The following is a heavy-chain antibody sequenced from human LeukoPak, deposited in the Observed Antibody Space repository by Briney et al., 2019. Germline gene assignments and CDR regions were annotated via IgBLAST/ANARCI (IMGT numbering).Heavy chain of an antibody. V-gene: IGHV4-30-4*08. D-gene: IGHD1-26*01. CDR1: GGSISSGDYY. CDR2: IYYSGST. Sequence: SETLSLTCTVSGGSISSGDYYWSWIRQPPGKGLEWIGYIYYSGSTCYNPSLKSRVTISVDTSKNQFSLKLSSVTAADTAVYYCARDLYSGSYRAVGAFDIWGQGTMVTVSS. J-gene: IGHJ3*02. CDR3: ARDLYSGSYRAVGAFDI.